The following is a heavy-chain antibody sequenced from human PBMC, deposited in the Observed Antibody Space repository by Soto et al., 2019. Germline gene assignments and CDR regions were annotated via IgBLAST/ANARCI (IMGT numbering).Heavy chain of an antibody. Sequence: ASVKVSCKASGYTFTGYYMHWVRQAPGQGLEWMGWINPNSGGTNYAQKFQGRVTMARDASISTVYIDLSSLTSDDTAVYYCARAHFNSGFDYWGQGALVTVSS. D-gene: IGHD6-25*01. CDR3: ARAHFNSGFDY. J-gene: IGHJ4*02. CDR2: INPNSGGT. CDR1: GYTFTGYY. V-gene: IGHV1-2*02.